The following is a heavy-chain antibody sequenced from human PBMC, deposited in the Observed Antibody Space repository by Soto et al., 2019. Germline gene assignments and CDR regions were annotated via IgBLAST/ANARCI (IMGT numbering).Heavy chain of an antibody. D-gene: IGHD7-27*01. V-gene: IGHV3-74*01. CDR1: GFTFSSYW. Sequence: GGSLRLSCAASGFTFSSYWMHWVRQAPGKGLVWVSRINSDGSSTSYADSVKGRFTISRDNAKNTLYLQMNSLRAEDTAVYYCASLGYYYYGMDVWGQGTRSPSP. CDR2: INSDGSST. J-gene: IGHJ6*02. CDR3: ASLGYYYYGMDV.